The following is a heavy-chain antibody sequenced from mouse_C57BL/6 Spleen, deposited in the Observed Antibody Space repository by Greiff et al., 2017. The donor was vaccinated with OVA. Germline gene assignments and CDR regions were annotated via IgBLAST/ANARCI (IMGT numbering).Heavy chain of an antibody. Sequence: QVQLKESGPELVKPGASVKISCKASGYAFSSYWMNWVKQRPGKGLEWIGRIYPGDGDTNYNGKFKGKATLTADKSSSTAYMQLSSLPSYDSAVYFCARSYITSVSYYFDYWGQGTTLTVSS. CDR3: ARSYITSVSYYFDY. D-gene: IGHD1-1*01. V-gene: IGHV1-82*01. CDR1: GYAFSSYW. J-gene: IGHJ2*01. CDR2: IYPGDGDT.